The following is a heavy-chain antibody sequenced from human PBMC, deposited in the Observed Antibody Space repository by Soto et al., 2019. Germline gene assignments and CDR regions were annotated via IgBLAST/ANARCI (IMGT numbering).Heavy chain of an antibody. CDR2: IYTGGSV. Sequence: GGSLRLSCAASGFTLRTYTMNWVRQAPGKGLEWVSIIYTGGSVYYGESVKGRSTISRDSSKNTVFLQVNTLRAEDTAVYYCARATRYFGSFDAWGQGALVTVSS. J-gene: IGHJ4*02. CDR1: GFTLRTYT. V-gene: IGHV3-53*01. CDR3: ARATRYFGSFDA. D-gene: IGHD1-1*01.